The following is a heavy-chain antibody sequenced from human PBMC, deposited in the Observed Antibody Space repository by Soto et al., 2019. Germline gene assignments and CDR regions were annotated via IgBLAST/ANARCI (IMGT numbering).Heavy chain of an antibody. CDR1: GGSISSSSYY. J-gene: IGHJ6*02. V-gene: IGHV4-39*01. CDR3: ARQGCDCSSSWHSYYYYGMDV. D-gene: IGHD6-13*01. Sequence: PSETLSLTCTVSGGSISSSSYYWGWIRQPPGKGLEWIGSIYYSGSTYYNPSLKSRVTISVDTSKNQFSLKLSSVTAADTAVYYCARQGCDCSSSWHSYYYYGMDVWGQGTTVTVSS. CDR2: IYYSGST.